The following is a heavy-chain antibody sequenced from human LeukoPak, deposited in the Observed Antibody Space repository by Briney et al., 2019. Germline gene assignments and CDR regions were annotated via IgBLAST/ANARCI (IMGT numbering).Heavy chain of an antibody. D-gene: IGHD3-9*01. Sequence: GGALRLSCAASGFSFSEHSMNWVRQAPGKGLEWVSNIRGSSSAMNYADSVKGRFTISRDNAKNSLYLEMSSLRAEDTAVYYCARDRDWSFDYWGLGTLVSVSS. CDR2: IRGSSSAM. CDR3: ARDRDWSFDY. CDR1: GFSFSEHS. V-gene: IGHV3-48*04. J-gene: IGHJ4*02.